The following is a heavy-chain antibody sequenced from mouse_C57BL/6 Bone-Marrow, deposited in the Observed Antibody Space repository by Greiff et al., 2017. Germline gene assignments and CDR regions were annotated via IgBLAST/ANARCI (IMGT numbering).Heavy chain of an antibody. D-gene: IGHD2-5*01. CDR3: ARRKPDSNYCYFGV. Sequence: EVQRVESGGDLVKPGGSLKLSCEASGFTFSSYGMSWVRQTPDKRLEWVATISSGGSYTYYPDSVKGRFTISRDNAKNTLYLQMSSLKSEDTAMYYCARRKPDSNYCYFGVWGTGTTVTVSS. V-gene: IGHV5-6*01. CDR1: GFTFSSYG. CDR2: ISSGGSYT. J-gene: IGHJ1*03.